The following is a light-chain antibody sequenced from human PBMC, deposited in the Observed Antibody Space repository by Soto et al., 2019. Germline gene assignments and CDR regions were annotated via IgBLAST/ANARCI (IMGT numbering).Light chain of an antibody. J-gene: IGLJ2*01. CDR1: SSDVGGYNY. CDR2: EVS. CDR3: TSYAGSLPVV. Sequence: QSVLTQPTSASVSPGQSVTISCTGTSSDVGGYNYVSWYQHHPGKAPRLMVYEVSKRPSGVPDRFSGSKSGNTASLTVSGLQTEDEADYYCTSYAGSLPVVFGGGTKVTVL. V-gene: IGLV2-8*01.